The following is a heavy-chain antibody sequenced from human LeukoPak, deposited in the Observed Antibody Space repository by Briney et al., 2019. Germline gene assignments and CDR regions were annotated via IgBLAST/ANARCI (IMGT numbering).Heavy chain of an antibody. Sequence: SETLSLTCAVSGYSISSDYYWGWIRQPPGKGLEWIGSIYHSGSTYYNPSLKSRVTISVDTSKNQFSLKLSSVTAADTAVYYCARQIAVAFDYWGQGTLVTVSS. CDR3: ARQIAVAFDY. D-gene: IGHD6-19*01. CDR1: GYSISSDYY. J-gene: IGHJ4*02. V-gene: IGHV4-38-2*01. CDR2: IYHSGST.